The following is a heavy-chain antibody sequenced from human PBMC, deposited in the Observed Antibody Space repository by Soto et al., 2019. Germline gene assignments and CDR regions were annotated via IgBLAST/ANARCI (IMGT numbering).Heavy chain of an antibody. V-gene: IGHV1-69*01. CDR2: IIPIFGTT. CDR1: XGTFXNYA. CDR3: ARSPPATVTREWLFYGLDV. J-gene: IGHJ6*02. Sequence: QVQLVQSXAXVKXXGSSVKXSCXASXGTFXNYAINWVRQAPGQGLEWMGGIIPIFGTTNYAQKFQGRVTITADDSTTTAYMELSSLRSEDTAMYYCARSPPATVTREWLFYGLDVWGQGATVTVSS. D-gene: IGHD4-17*01.